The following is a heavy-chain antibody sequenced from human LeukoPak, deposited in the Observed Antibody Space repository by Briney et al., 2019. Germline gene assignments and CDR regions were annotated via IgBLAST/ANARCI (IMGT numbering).Heavy chain of an antibody. V-gene: IGHV1-2*02. D-gene: IGHD1-20*01. Sequence: ASVKVSCKASGGTFSSYGFSWVRQAPGQGLEWMGWITPYNGATKYAQRFQGRVTLTRDTSINIAYMELTRLGSDDTAMYYCARAYNWNLYYFGHWGQGTLVTVSS. CDR3: ARAYNWNLYYFGH. J-gene: IGHJ4*02. CDR1: GGTFSSYG. CDR2: ITPYNGAT.